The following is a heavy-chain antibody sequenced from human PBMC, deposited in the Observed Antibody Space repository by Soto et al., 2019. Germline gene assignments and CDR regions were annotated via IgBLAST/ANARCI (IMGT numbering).Heavy chain of an antibody. D-gene: IGHD3-22*01. Sequence: QVQLVQSGAEVKKPGASVKVSCKASGYTFITYGVSWVRQAPGQGLDWLGWISTYNRNTRYAERLQGRVTMTTDTTTITAYMELRNLRSDDTAVYYCARGPTDYYDNSANYFLDYWGQGALVTVSS. CDR3: ARGPTDYYDNSANYFLDY. V-gene: IGHV1-18*01. CDR2: ISTYNRNT. CDR1: GYTFITYG. J-gene: IGHJ4*02.